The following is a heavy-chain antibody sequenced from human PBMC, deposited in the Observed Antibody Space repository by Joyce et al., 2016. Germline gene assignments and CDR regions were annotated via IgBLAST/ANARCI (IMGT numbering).Heavy chain of an antibody. CDR2: ISSSTSSYT. CDR1: GFTFRDYY. D-gene: IGHD3-3*01. J-gene: IGHJ1*01. CDR3: ARGRGGRHHDFLD. Sequence: GFTFRDYYMSWNRQAPGMGLEWLSYISSSTSSYTNYADSVKGRFTISRDNAKNTLYLQMSSLRAEDTAVYYCARGRGGRHHDFLDWGRGTPVTVSS. V-gene: IGHV3-11*05.